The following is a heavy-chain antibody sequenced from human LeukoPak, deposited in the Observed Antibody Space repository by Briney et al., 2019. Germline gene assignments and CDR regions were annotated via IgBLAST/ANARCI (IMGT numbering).Heavy chain of an antibody. V-gene: IGHV3-11*04. J-gene: IGHJ4*02. CDR2: ISSSGATI. Sequence: GGSLRLSCAASEFTLSDYYMTWIRQAPGKGLEWISYISSSGATIYYAESVKGRFSISRDNAKNSLYLQMNSLRAEDTAVYYCARVRYDSSGYYSLSDYWGQGTLVTVSS. CDR1: EFTLSDYY. D-gene: IGHD3-22*01. CDR3: ARVRYDSSGYYSLSDY.